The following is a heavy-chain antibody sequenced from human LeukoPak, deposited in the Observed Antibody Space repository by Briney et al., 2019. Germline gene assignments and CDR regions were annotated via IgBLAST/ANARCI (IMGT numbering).Heavy chain of an antibody. Sequence: SETLSLTCTVSGGSISSSSYYWGWIRQPPGKGLEWIGSIYYSGSTYYNPSLKSRVTISVDTSKNQFSLKLSSVTAADTAVYYCATQEDIVATIDYWGQGTLVTVSS. CDR2: IYYSGST. CDR3: ATQEDIVATIDY. CDR1: GGSISSSSYY. D-gene: IGHD5-12*01. J-gene: IGHJ4*02. V-gene: IGHV4-39*01.